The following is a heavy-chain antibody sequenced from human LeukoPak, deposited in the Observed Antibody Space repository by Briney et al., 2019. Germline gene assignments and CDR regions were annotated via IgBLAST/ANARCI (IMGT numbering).Heavy chain of an antibody. Sequence: GASVKVSCEASGYTFTSYYMHWVRQAPGQGLEWMGIINPSGGSTSYAQKFQGRVTMTRDTSTSTVYVELSSLRSEDTAVYYCARALTTVTTRGYFDYWGQGTLVTVSS. CDR2: INPSGGST. D-gene: IGHD4-17*01. J-gene: IGHJ4*02. V-gene: IGHV1-46*01. CDR3: ARALTTVTTRGYFDY. CDR1: GYTFTSYY.